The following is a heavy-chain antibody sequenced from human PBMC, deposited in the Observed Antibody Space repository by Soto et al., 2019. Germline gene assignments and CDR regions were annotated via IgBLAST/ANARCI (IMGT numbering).Heavy chain of an antibody. CDR2: ISSSSSYI. D-gene: IGHD1-26*01. J-gene: IGHJ6*02. CDR3: ATEWGVGIGMDV. Sequence: EVQLVESGGGLVKPGGSLRLSCAASGFTFSSYSMNWVRQAPGKGLEWVSSISSSSSYIYYADSVKGRFTISRDNAKNSLYLQMNSLRAEDTAVYYCATEWGVGIGMDVWGQGTTVTVSS. CDR1: GFTFSSYS. V-gene: IGHV3-21*01.